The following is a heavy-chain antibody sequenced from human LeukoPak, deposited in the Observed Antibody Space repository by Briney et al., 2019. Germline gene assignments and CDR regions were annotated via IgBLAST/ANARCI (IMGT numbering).Heavy chain of an antibody. V-gene: IGHV1-69*13. D-gene: IGHD3-22*01. Sequence: SVKVSCKASGGTFSRYAISWVRQAPGQGLEWMGGITPMFGTANYAQKFQGRVTITADESTSTAYMELSSLRSGDTAVYYCARDAAIYDTSAYYYLWWGQGTLVTVSS. CDR2: ITPMFGTA. CDR1: GGTFSRYA. CDR3: ARDAAIYDTSAYYYLW. J-gene: IGHJ4*02.